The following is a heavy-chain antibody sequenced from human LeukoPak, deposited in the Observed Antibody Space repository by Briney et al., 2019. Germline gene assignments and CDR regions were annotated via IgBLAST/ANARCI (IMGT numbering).Heavy chain of an antibody. Sequence: ASVKVSCKASGYTFTSYAIHWVRQAPGQRLEWMGWISAGNGNTKYSQNFQGRVTFISNTSATTAFMELSSLRSEGAAVYYCARDSGSGSNDYWGQGTLVTVSS. CDR3: ARDSGSGSNDY. CDR2: ISAGNGNT. J-gene: IGHJ4*02. V-gene: IGHV1-3*01. D-gene: IGHD1-26*01. CDR1: GYTFTSYA.